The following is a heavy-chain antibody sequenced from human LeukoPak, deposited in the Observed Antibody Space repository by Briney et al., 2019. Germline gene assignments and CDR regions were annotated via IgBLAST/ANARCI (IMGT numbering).Heavy chain of an antibody. D-gene: IGHD2-15*01. Sequence: PGGSLRLSCAASGFTFSNAWMSWVRQAPGKGLEWVGRIKSKTDGGTTDYAAPVKGRFTISRDDSKNTLYLQMNSLKTEDTAVYYCTYRAPALVVVAGAIDYWGQGTLVTVSS. CDR2: IKSKTDGGTT. J-gene: IGHJ4*02. V-gene: IGHV3-15*01. CDR1: GFTFSNAW. CDR3: TYRAPALVVVAGAIDY.